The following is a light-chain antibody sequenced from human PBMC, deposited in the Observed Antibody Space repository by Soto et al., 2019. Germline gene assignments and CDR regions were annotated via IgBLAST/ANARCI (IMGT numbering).Light chain of an antibody. CDR3: QQYSKWPLT. CDR1: QSVSSY. J-gene: IGKJ4*01. Sequence: EIVMTQSPATLSVSPGERVTLSCRASQSVSSYLAWYQQKPGQAPRLLIYGASTGATGIPARFSGSGSGTESILTLSSLQSEDFAVYYCQQYSKWPLTFGGGTKVEIK. CDR2: GAS. V-gene: IGKV3-15*01.